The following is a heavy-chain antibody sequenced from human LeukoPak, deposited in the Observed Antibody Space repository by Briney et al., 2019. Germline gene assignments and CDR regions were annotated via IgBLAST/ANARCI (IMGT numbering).Heavy chain of an antibody. CDR3: ARNYDSSGYYYPPGGDY. Sequence: SVKVSCKASGGTFSSYAISWVRQAPGQGLEWMGGIIPILGTANYAQKFQGRVTITADESTSTAYMGLSSLRSEDTAVYYCARNYDSSGYYYPPGGDYWGQGTLVTVSS. V-gene: IGHV1-69*13. D-gene: IGHD3-22*01. J-gene: IGHJ4*02. CDR2: IIPILGTA. CDR1: GGTFSSYA.